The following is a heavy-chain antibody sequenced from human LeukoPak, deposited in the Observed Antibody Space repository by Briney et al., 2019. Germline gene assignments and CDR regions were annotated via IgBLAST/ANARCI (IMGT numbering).Heavy chain of an antibody. J-gene: IGHJ4*02. Sequence: ASVKVSCKVSGYTFTDYYMHWVRQAPGQGLEWMGRINPNSGGTNYAQKFQGRVTMTRDTSISTAYMELSRLRSDDTAVYYCALAVAAIPMYYFDYWGQGTLVTVSS. V-gene: IGHV1-2*06. CDR2: INPNSGGT. CDR1: GYTFTDYY. D-gene: IGHD2-2*02. CDR3: ALAVAAIPMYYFDY.